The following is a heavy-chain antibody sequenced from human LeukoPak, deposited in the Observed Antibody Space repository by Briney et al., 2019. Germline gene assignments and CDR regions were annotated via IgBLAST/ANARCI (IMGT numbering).Heavy chain of an antibody. CDR3: AKQRAVAGTDY. Sequence: PGGSLRLSCAASGFTFSSYAMGWVRQAPGKGLEWVSAISGSGGSTYYADSVKGRFTLSRDNSKNTLYLQMNSLRADDTAVYYCAKQRAVAGTDYWGQGTLVAVSS. CDR2: ISGSGGST. J-gene: IGHJ4*02. D-gene: IGHD6-19*01. CDR1: GFTFSSYA. V-gene: IGHV3-23*01.